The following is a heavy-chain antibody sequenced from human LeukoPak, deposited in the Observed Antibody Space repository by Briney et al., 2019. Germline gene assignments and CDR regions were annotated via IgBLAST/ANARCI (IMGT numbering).Heavy chain of an antibody. CDR2: IHHSGST. CDR3: ARQGLYGSGR. D-gene: IGHD3-10*01. CDR1: GASIQDYS. J-gene: IGHJ4*02. Sequence: SETLSLTCTVSGASIQDYSWSLIRQPPGKGLEWIGNIHHSGSTTNNPSLKSRVTISIDTSRNQFSLKLRSVTAADTAVYYCARQGLYGSGRGGQGTLVTVSS. V-gene: IGHV4-59*12.